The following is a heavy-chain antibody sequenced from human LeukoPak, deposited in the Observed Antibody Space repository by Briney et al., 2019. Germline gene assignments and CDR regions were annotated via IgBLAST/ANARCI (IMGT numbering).Heavy chain of an antibody. D-gene: IGHD6-13*01. CDR1: GFTFSSYG. J-gene: IGHJ3*02. CDR2: IRYDGSNK. V-gene: IGHV3-30*02. Sequence: PGGSLRLSCAASGFTFSSYGMHWVRQAPGKGLEWVAFIRYDGSNKYYADSVKGRFTISRDNSENTLYMQMNSLRVEDTAMYYCAKGLHSSSWNDAFDIWGQGTTVTVSS. CDR3: AKGLHSSSWNDAFDI.